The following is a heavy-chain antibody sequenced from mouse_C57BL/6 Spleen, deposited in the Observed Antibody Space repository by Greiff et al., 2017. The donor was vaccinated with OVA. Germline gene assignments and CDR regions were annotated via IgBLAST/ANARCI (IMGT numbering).Heavy chain of an antibody. CDR3: APFTTVVVPRNAMDY. CDR2: IDPANGNT. J-gene: IGHJ4*01. CDR1: GFNIKNTY. Sequence: VQLKQSVAELVRPGASVKLSCTASGFNIKNTYMHWVKQRPEQGLEWIGRIDPANGNTKYAPKFQGKATITADTSSNTAYLQLSNLTSENTAIYYCAPFTTVVVPRNAMDYWGQGTSVTVSA. D-gene: IGHD1-1*01. V-gene: IGHV14-3*01.